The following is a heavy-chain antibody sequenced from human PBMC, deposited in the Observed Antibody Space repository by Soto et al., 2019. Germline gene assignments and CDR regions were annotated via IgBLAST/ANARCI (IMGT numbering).Heavy chain of an antibody. J-gene: IGHJ5*02. Sequence: QVQLVQSGAEEKKPGASVKVSCKASGYTFTSYAMHWVRQAPGQRLEWMGWINAGNGNTKYSQKFQGRVTITRDTSASTAYMELSSLRSEDTAVYYCATRLFTYYYDSSGYPTGGTLPGGFDPWGQGTLVTVSS. CDR2: INAGNGNT. CDR1: GYTFTSYA. CDR3: ATRLFTYYYDSSGYPTGGTLPGGFDP. V-gene: IGHV1-3*05. D-gene: IGHD3-22*01.